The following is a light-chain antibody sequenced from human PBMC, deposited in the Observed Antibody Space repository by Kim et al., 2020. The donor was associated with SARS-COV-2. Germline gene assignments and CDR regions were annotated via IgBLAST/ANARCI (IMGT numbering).Light chain of an antibody. Sequence: SASIGDRVTSGCQASQGINNYLNWYQQKPGKAPKLLISHASNLESGVPSRFSGDGYGTDFTFTISSLQPEDIATYFCQQYDDLPYSFGPGTKLEI. V-gene: IGKV1-33*01. CDR1: QGINNY. CDR2: HAS. CDR3: QQYDDLPYS. J-gene: IGKJ2*01.